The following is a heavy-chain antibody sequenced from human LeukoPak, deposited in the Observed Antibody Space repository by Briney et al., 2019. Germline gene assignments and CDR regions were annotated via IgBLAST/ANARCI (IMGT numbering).Heavy chain of an antibody. CDR2: IKQDGSEK. CDR3: ARHDRSGWFAFDY. Sequence: PGGSPRLSCAASGFTFSSYWMSWVRQAPGKGLEWVANIKQDGSEKYYVDSVKGRFTISRDNAKNSLSLQMNSLRAEDTAVYYCARHDRSGWFAFDYWGQGTLVTVSS. CDR1: GFTFSSYW. D-gene: IGHD6-19*01. J-gene: IGHJ4*02. V-gene: IGHV3-7*01.